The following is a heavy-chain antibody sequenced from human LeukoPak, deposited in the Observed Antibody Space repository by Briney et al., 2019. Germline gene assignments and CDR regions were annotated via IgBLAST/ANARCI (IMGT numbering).Heavy chain of an antibody. CDR3: AREQTGDIVVVPAAKGTEYYFDY. CDR1: GYTFTSYY. J-gene: IGHJ4*02. D-gene: IGHD2-2*01. Sequence: ASVKVSCKASGYTFTSYYMHWVRQAPGQGLERMGIINPSGGSTSYAQKFQGRVTMTRDTSTSTVYMELSSLRSEDTAVYYCAREQTGDIVVVPAAKGTEYYFDYWGQGTLVTVSS. CDR2: INPSGGST. V-gene: IGHV1-46*01.